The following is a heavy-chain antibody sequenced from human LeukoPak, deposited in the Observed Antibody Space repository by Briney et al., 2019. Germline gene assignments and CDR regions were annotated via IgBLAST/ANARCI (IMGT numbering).Heavy chain of an antibody. D-gene: IGHD2-8*01. Sequence: PGRSLRLSCAASVFIFDDYAMHWVREAPGKGLEWVAVISYDGSNKYYADSVKGRFTISRDNSKNTLCLQMNSLRAEDTAVYYCTREYDLMGGYYYYYMDVWGKGTTVTVSS. V-gene: IGHV3-30*04. CDR3: TREYDLMGGYYYYYMDV. J-gene: IGHJ6*03. CDR1: VFIFDDYA. CDR2: ISYDGSNK.